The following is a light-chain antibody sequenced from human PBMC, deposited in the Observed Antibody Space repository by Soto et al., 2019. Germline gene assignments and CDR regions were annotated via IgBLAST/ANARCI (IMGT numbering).Light chain of an antibody. V-gene: IGKV3D-15*01. J-gene: IGKJ1*01. Sequence: ELVLTQSPATLSVSPGERATLSCRASQSITSNLAWYQQKPGQAPRLLMYGASTRATGIPARFSGSGSGTEFTLTISSLQSEDFAVYYCQQYNNWPPWTFGQGTKV. CDR2: GAS. CDR3: QQYNNWPPWT. CDR1: QSITSN.